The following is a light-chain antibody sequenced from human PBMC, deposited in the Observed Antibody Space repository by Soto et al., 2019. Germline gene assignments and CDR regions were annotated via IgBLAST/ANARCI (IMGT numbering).Light chain of an antibody. J-gene: IGKJ1*01. CDR1: QSVSSN. CDR2: GAS. Sequence: EIVMTQSPATLSVSPGERATLSCRASQSVSSNLAWYQQKPGQAPRLLIYGASTRATGIPARFSGSGSGTGFTLTISSLQSEDFAVYYCHQYNNWPPGTFGQGTKVEIK. CDR3: HQYNNWPPGT. V-gene: IGKV3-15*01.